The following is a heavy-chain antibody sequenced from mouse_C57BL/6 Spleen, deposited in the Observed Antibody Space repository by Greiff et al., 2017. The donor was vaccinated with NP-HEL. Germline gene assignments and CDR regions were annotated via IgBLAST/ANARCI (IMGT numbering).Heavy chain of an antibody. J-gene: IGHJ4*01. D-gene: IGHD2-4*01. CDR1: GYTFTSYW. Sequence: QVQLQQPGAELVKPGASVKLSCKASGYTFTSYWMHWVKQRPGRGLEWIGSIDPNSGGTKYNEKFKGKATMTVDKPSSTAYMQLSSLTSEDSAVYYCARDDYCPYYAMDYWGQGTSVTVSS. CDR3: ARDDYCPYYAMDY. CDR2: IDPNSGGT. V-gene: IGHV1-72*01.